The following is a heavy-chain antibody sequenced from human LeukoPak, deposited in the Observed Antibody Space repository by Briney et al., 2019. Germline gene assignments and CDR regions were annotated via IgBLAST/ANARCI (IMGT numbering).Heavy chain of an antibody. D-gene: IGHD3-22*01. V-gene: IGHV4-59*11. CDR3: ARGEVVAIFDY. J-gene: IGHJ4*02. CDR1: GGSISSHY. Sequence: SETLSLTCTVSGGSISSHYWSWIRQPPGKGLEWIGYIYYSGSTNYNPSLKSRVTISVDTSKNQFSLKLSSVTAADTAVYYCARGEVVAIFDYWGQGTLVTVSS. CDR2: IYYSGST.